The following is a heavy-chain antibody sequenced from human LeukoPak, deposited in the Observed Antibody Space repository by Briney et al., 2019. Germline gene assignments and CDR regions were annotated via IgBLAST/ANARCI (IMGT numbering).Heavy chain of an antibody. V-gene: IGHV1-18*01. CDR3: ARDGSPTLSGSCDY. CDR1: GYTFTNYG. Sequence: ASVKVSCKASGYTFTNYGFTWGRQAPGQGLEWMGWISAYNGHTNYAQNLQGRLTMTTDTSTSTAYMELRSLGSDDTAMYYCARDGSPTLSGSCDYWGQGTLVTVSS. J-gene: IGHJ4*02. CDR2: ISAYNGHT. D-gene: IGHD1-26*01.